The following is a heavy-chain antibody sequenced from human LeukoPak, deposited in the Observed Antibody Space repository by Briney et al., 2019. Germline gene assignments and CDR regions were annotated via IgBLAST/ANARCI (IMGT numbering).Heavy chain of an antibody. J-gene: IGHJ4*02. CDR1: GFTFSSYA. Sequence: GGSLRLSCAASGFTFSSYAMSWVRQAPGKGLEWVSAISGSGGSTYYADSVKGRFTISRDNSKNTLYLQMNSLRAEDTAVYYCARDRGPLWFGELGFVYWGQGTLVTVSS. D-gene: IGHD3-10*01. CDR2: ISGSGGST. V-gene: IGHV3-23*01. CDR3: ARDRGPLWFGELGFVY.